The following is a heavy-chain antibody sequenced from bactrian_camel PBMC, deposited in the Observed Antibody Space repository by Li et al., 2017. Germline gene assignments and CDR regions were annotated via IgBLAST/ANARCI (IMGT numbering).Heavy chain of an antibody. V-gene: IGHV3S6*01. CDR1: VSSANDYC. D-gene: IGHD1*01. Sequence: HVQLVESGGGSVQAGGSLRLSCAVSVSSANDYCLGWFRQASGKEREWVGSLDSDGRINYADSVKGRFTISYDDDKKTLYLQLYNLKPEDTAMYYCAAEMPNLGSACVVAGPEVKRYHRWGQGTQVTVS. J-gene: IGHJ4*01. CDR3: AAEMPNLGSACVVAGPEVKRYHR. CDR2: LDSDGRI.